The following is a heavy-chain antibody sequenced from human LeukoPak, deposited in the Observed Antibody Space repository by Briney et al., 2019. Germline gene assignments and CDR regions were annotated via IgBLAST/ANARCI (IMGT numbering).Heavy chain of an antibody. CDR1: GFAVSSNY. D-gene: IGHD5-18*01. J-gene: IGHJ4*02. CDR2: VYSGGST. Sequence: PGGSLGLSCAASGFAVSSNYMSWVRQAPGKGLEWVSVVYSGGSTHYADSVRGRFSISRDNSKNTFYLQMDSLRAEDTAVYYCARVRRGYSLDGDGYQYYFNSWGQGTLITVSS. V-gene: IGHV3-66*01. CDR3: ARVRRGYSLDGDGYQYYFNS.